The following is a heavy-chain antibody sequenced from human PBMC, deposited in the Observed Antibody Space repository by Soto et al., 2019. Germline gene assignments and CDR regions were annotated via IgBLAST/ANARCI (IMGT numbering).Heavy chain of an antibody. CDR3: ARVYCSGNSCYSVVWFDP. J-gene: IGHJ5*02. CDR1: GGSISSGDYY. V-gene: IGHV4-30-4*01. CDR2: IYYSGST. D-gene: IGHD2-15*01. Sequence: SLTCTVSGGSISSGDYYWSWIRQPPGKGLEWIGYIYYSGSTYYNPSLKSRVTISVDTSKNQFSLKLSSVTAADTAVYYCARVYCSGNSCYSVVWFDPWGQGTLVTVSS.